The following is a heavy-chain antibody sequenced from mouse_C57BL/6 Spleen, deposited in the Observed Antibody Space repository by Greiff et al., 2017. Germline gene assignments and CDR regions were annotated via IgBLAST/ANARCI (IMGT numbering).Heavy chain of an antibody. Sequence: QVQLQQPGAELVRPGTSVKLSCKASGYTFTSYWMHWVKQRPGQGLEWIGVIDPSDSYTNYNQKFKGKATLTVDTSSSTAYMQLSSLTSEDSAVYYCARSAGTGYYVDYWGQGTTLTVSS. V-gene: IGHV1-59*01. D-gene: IGHD3-3*01. CDR3: ARSAGTGYYVDY. CDR2: IDPSDSYT. CDR1: GYTFTSYW. J-gene: IGHJ2*01.